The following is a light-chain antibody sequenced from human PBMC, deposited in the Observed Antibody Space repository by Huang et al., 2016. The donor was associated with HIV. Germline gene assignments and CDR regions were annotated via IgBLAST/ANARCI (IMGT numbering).Light chain of an antibody. V-gene: IGKV2-28*01. CDR3: MQALESPR. Sequence: EIVMTQFPLSLPVTPGEPASISCRSSQSLKHGNGYTYLDWYLQRQGQSPQLLIYLGSKRAAGVPDRFSGSGSGTDFTLKISRVEAEDVGVYYCMQALESPRFGQGTKLEIK. J-gene: IGKJ2*01. CDR1: QSLKHGNGYTY. CDR2: LGS.